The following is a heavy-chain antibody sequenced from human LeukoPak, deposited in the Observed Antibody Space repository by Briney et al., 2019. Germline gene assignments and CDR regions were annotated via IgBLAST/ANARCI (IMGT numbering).Heavy chain of an antibody. CDR2: ISGSGGST. J-gene: IGHJ4*02. CDR1: GFTFSSYA. D-gene: IGHD3-3*01. CDR3: AKAYDFWSGQTYYFDY. Sequence: GGSLRLSCAASGFTFSSYAMSWVRQAPGKGLEWVSAISGSGGSTYYADSVKGRFTIPRDNSKNTLYLQMNSLRAEDTAVYYCAKAYDFWSGQTYYFDYWGQGTLVTVSS. V-gene: IGHV3-23*01.